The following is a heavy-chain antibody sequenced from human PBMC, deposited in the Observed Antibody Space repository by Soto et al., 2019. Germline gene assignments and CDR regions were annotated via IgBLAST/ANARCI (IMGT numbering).Heavy chain of an antibody. CDR2: INHSGST. CDR1: GGSFSGYY. J-gene: IGHJ4*02. D-gene: IGHD3-16*02. CDR3: ARELRLHDYIWGSYRLANKYDY. V-gene: IGHV4-34*01. Sequence: SETLSLTCAVYGGSFSGYYWSWIRQPPGKGLEWIGEINHSGSTNYNPSLKSRVTISVDTSKNQFSLKLSSVTAADTAVYYCARELRLHDYIWGSYRLANKYDYWGQGTLVTVSS.